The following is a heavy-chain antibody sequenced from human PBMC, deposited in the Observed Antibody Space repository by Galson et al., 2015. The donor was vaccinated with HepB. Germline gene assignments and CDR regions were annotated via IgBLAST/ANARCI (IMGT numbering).Heavy chain of an antibody. Sequence: PALVKPTQTLTLTCTVSGFSLNNAKMGVSWIRRPPGKALEWLGHIFSNDEKSYNRYLKRRLTVSKDYSKSQVLLTMTNMDPVDTATYYCVRIYYDYMWGSTIDYWGLGTLVTVSS. D-gene: IGHD3-16*01. CDR3: VRIYYDYMWGSTIDY. CDR1: GFSLNNAKMG. V-gene: IGHV2-26*01. J-gene: IGHJ4*02. CDR2: IFSNDEK.